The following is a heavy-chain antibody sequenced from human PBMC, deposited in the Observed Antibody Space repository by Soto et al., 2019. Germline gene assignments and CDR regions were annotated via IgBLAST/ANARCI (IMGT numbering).Heavy chain of an antibody. V-gene: IGHV3-23*01. D-gene: IGHD2-15*01. J-gene: IGHJ4*02. CDR1: GFTFSSYA. CDR3: GKDAYGTYCSGGSCYSGGGY. Sequence: EVQLLESGGGLVQPGGSLRLSCAASGFTFSSYAMSWVRQAPGKGLEWVSAISGSGGSTYYADSVKGRFTISRDNSKNTLYLQMNRRGAGDTAVYCWGKDAYGTYCSGGSCYSGGGYWGQGTLVTVSS. CDR2: ISGSGGST.